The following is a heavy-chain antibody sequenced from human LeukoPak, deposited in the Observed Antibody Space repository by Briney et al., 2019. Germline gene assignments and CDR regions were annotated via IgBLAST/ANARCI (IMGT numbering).Heavy chain of an antibody. Sequence: PGGSLRLSCAASGFTFSSYAMHWVRQAPGKGLEWVAVISYDGSNKYYADSVKGRFTVSRDNSKNTLYLQMNSLRAEDTAVYYCASFPQDPYSSGWYYFDYWGQGTLVTVSS. CDR1: GFTFSSYA. V-gene: IGHV3-30-3*01. CDR2: ISYDGSNK. CDR3: ASFPQDPYSSGWYYFDY. D-gene: IGHD6-19*01. J-gene: IGHJ4*02.